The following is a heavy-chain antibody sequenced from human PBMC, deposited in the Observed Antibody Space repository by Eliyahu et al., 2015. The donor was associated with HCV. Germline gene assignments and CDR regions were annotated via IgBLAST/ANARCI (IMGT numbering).Heavy chain of an antibody. CDR1: GFTFXSXX. V-gene: IGHV3-7*01. D-gene: IGHD3-9*01. Sequence: EVQLXESGGDLVQPGGSLRLTCAASGFTFXSXXMSXVXQAXGKGLEWVANIXXDGGERYYVDSVRGRFTISRDNVKNSMYLQMNSLGADDTAVYYCVRGGYDISTGQYGPAGEYGMDAWGQGTTVTVSS. J-gene: IGHJ6*02. CDR2: IXXDGGER. CDR3: VRGGYDISTGQYGPAGEYGMDA.